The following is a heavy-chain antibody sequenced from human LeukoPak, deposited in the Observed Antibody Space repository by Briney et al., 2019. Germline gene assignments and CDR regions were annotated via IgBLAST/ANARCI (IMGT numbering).Heavy chain of an antibody. CDR1: GFTFSDYY. CDR3: ARAEVAGHIDY. J-gene: IGHJ4*02. CDR2: ISSSGSTI. D-gene: IGHD6-19*01. Sequence: GGSLRLSCAASGFTFSDYYMTWIRQAPGKGLEWVSYISSSGSTIYYADSVKGRFTMSRDNAKNSLYLQMNSLRAEDTAVYYCARAEVAGHIDYWGQGTLVTVSS. V-gene: IGHV3-11*01.